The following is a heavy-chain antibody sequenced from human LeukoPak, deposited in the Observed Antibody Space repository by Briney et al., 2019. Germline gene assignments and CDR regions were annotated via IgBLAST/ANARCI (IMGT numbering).Heavy chain of an antibody. CDR3: ATCGGNSVGSPLYMDV. V-gene: IGHV1-69-2*01. D-gene: IGHD4-23*01. J-gene: IGHJ6*03. Sequence: ASVKVSCKVSGYTFTDYYMHWVQQAPGKGLEWMGLVDPEDGETIYAEKFQGRVTITADTSTDTAYMELSSLRSEDTAVYYCATCGGNSVGSPLYMDVWGEGTTVTVSS. CDR2: VDPEDGET. CDR1: GYTFTDYY.